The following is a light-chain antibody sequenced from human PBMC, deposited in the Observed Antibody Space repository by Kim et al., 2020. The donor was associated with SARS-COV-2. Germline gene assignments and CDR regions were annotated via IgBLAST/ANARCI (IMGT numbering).Light chain of an antibody. CDR3: QQLSTFPLT. J-gene: IGKJ4*01. Sequence: ASVGDRVTITWRASESIGSWLAWYQQKPGEAPSLLIYSTSNLHSGVPSRFSGSGYGTDFTLTVSSLQPEDSAVYYCQQLSTFPLTFGGGTKVDIK. V-gene: IGKV1-12*01. CDR1: ESIGSW. CDR2: STS.